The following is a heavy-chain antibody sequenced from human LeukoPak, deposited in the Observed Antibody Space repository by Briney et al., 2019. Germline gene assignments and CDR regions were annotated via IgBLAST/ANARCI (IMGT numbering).Heavy chain of an antibody. CDR1: GFTFDDYG. CDR3: ARSTTVTTGPHALDI. V-gene: IGHV3-20*04. CDR2: INWNGGST. Sequence: GGSLRLSCAASGFTFDDYGMSWVRQAPGKGLEWVSGINWNGGSTGYADSVKGRFTISRDNAKNSLYLQMNSLRAEDTALYYCARSTTVTTGPHALDIWGQGTMVTVSS. J-gene: IGHJ3*02. D-gene: IGHD4-17*01.